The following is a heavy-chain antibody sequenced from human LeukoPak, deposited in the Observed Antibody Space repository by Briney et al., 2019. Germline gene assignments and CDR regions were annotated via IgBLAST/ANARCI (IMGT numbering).Heavy chain of an antibody. V-gene: IGHV3-23*01. CDR1: GFTFSSYW. J-gene: IGHJ4*02. D-gene: IGHD3-10*02. CDR3: AKNWDYYVTSYYFDS. CDR2: ISGSGRST. Sequence: PGGSLRLACAASGFTFSSYWMSWVRQAPGKGLEWVSTISGSGRSTDFAESVKGRFTNSRDNSKNTLYLQMNSLRAEDTAIYYCAKNWDYYVTSYYFDSWGQGTLVTVSS.